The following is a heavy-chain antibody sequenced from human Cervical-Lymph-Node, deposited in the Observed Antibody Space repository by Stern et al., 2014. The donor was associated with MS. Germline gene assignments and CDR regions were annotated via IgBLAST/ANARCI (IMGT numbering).Heavy chain of an antibody. CDR1: GGTFSSYA. V-gene: IGHV1-69*01. CDR3: AREVWSYRPIYFDY. J-gene: IGHJ4*02. D-gene: IGHD3-16*02. CDR2: IIPIFGTA. Sequence: VQLEESGAEVKKPGSSVKVSCKASGGTFSSYAISWVRPAPGQGLDWMEGIIPIFGTANYAQKFQGRVTITADESTSTAYMELSSLRSEDTAVYYCAREVWSYRPIYFDYWGQGTLVTVSS.